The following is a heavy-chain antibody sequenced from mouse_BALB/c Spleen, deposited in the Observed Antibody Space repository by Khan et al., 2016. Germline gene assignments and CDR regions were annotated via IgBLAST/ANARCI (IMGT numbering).Heavy chain of an antibody. Sequence: EVQLQESGPGLVKPSQSLSLTCTVTGYSITSDYAWNWIRQFPGNKLEWMGYIGYSGSTSYNPSLKSRISITRDTSKNQFFLQLNSVTTEDTATYYCARAPPRWYFDVWGAGTTVTVSS. CDR2: IGYSGST. J-gene: IGHJ1*01. V-gene: IGHV3-2*02. CDR3: ARAPPRWYFDV. CDR1: GYSITSDYA.